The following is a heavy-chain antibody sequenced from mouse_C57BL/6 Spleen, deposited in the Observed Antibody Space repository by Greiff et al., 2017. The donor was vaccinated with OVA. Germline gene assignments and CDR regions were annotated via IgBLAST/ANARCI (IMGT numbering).Heavy chain of an antibody. V-gene: IGHV5-12*01. J-gene: IGHJ4*01. Sequence: DVQLVESGGGLVQPGGSLKLSCAASGFTFSDYYMYWVRQTPEKRLEWVAYISNGGGSTYYPDTVKGRFTISRDNAKNTLYLQMSRLKSEDTAMYYCARHGAYYSKGYAMDYWGQGTSVTVSS. CDR2: ISNGGGST. CDR3: ARHGAYYSKGYAMDY. D-gene: IGHD2-5*01. CDR1: GFTFSDYY.